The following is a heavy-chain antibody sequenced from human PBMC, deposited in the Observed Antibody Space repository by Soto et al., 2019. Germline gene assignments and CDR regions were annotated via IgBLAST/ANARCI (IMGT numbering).Heavy chain of an antibody. V-gene: IGHV1-18*01. CDR3: ARDKISWEVAAAYYFDF. CDR2: ISAYNGNT. D-gene: IGHD1-26*01. Sequence: GASVKVSCKASGYSFTSYGISWVRQAPGQGLEWMGWISAYNGNTNYAQKFQGRVTMTTDTSTSTAYMELRSLRSNDTAVYYCARDKISWEVAAAYYFDFWGQGTLVTVSS. J-gene: IGHJ4*02. CDR1: GYSFTSYG.